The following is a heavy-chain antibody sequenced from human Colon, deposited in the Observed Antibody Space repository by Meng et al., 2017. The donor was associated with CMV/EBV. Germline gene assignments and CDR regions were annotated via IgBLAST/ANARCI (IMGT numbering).Heavy chain of an antibody. CDR2: MNPNSGNT. CDR1: GYTFSTYD. V-gene: IGHV1-8*01. D-gene: IGHD3/OR15-3a*01. J-gene: IGHJ4*02. Sequence: ASVKVSCKASGYTFSTYDIHWVRQAAGQGPEWMGWMNPNSGNTAYARKFQDRVIMTSDNSINTAYMELSSLTSEDTAVYYCARLKLFGQESDYWGQGTLVTVSS. CDR3: ARLKLFGQESDY.